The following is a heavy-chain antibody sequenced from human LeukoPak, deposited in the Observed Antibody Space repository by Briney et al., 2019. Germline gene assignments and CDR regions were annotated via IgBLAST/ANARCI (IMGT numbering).Heavy chain of an antibody. CDR1: GYPFSSYN. D-gene: IGHD6-13*01. CDR3: ATETGNSSWYY. CDR2: LTGSAT. Sequence: WASVKVSCKASGYPFSSYNIHWVRQAPGQGLEWVGLTGSATSLPQKFRGRVTVTRDTSTNTAFMELRSLRFEDTAVYYCATETGNSSWYYWGQGTLVTVSS. V-gene: IGHV1-46*01. J-gene: IGHJ4*02.